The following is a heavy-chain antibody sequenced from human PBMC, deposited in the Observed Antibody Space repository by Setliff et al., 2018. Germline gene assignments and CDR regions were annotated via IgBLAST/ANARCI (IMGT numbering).Heavy chain of an antibody. CDR1: GFTFSSYS. CDR2: ISSYSSTI. V-gene: IGHV3-48*04. CDR3: AKPTTVTTTHYYYYMDV. D-gene: IGHD4-4*01. J-gene: IGHJ6*03. Sequence: PGGSLRLSCAASGFTFSSYSMNWVRQAPGKGLEWVSYISSYSSTIYYADSVKGRFTISRDNVKNSLYLQMSSLRAEDTAVYYCAKPTTVTTTHYYYYMDVWGKGTTVTVSS.